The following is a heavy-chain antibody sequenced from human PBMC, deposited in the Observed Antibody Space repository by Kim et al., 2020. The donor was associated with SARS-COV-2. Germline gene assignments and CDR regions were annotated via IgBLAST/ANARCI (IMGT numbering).Heavy chain of an antibody. CDR3: ARGDAGRDGYKWMGE. V-gene: IGHV3-72*01. J-gene: IGHJ4*02. D-gene: IGHD3-16*01. Sequence: GGSLRLSCAASGFTFSDHYMDWVRQAPGKGLEWVGRTRNKANSYTTEYAASVKGRFTISRDDSKNTLYLQMNSLKTEDTAVYYCARGDAGRDGYKWMGEWGQGTLVTVSS. CDR2: TRNKANSYTT. CDR1: GFTFSDHY.